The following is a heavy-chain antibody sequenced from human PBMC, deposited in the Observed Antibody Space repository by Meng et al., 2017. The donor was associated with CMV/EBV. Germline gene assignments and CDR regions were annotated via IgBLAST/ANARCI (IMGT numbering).Heavy chain of an antibody. CDR2: IVPLLGTV. CDR3: ARAHDSISNPYFDF. J-gene: IGHJ4*02. V-gene: IGHV1-69*05. CDR1: GGTFSSYA. D-gene: IGHD3-3*02. Sequence: ASGGTFSSYAISWVRQAPGHGLEWMGGIVPLLGTVNYEQKFQGRITITTDESTSTGYMELSSLRSEDTAVYYCARAHDSISNPYFDFWGQGTLVTVSS.